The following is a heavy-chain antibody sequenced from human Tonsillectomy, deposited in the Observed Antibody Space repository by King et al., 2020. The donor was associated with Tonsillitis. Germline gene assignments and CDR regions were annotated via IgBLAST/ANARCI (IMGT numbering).Heavy chain of an antibody. D-gene: IGHD5-18*01. V-gene: IGHV5-51*01. CDR3: ERHPRGYSSANDY. CDR2: IYPGDSDT. Sequence: VQLVESGAEVKKPGESLKISCKGSGYSFTSSWIGWVRQMPGKGLEWMGIIYPGDSDTRYSPSFEGQVTISADKSISTAYLQWSCLKASDTAMYYCERHPRGYSSANDYWGQGTLVTVSS. J-gene: IGHJ4*02. CDR1: GYSFTSSW.